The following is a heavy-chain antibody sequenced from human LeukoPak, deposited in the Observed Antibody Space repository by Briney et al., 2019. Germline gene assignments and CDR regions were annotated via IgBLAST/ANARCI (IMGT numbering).Heavy chain of an antibody. V-gene: IGHV1-2*02. CDR3: ARGNSGQWLRPWYFDL. D-gene: IGHD3-22*01. Sequence: ASVKVSCKASGYTFTGYYMHWVRQAPGQGLEWMGWINPNSGGTNYAQKFQGRVTMTRDTSISTAYMELSGLRSDDTAVYYCARGNSGQWLRPWYFDLWGRGTLVTVSS. CDR1: GYTFTGYY. CDR2: INPNSGGT. J-gene: IGHJ2*01.